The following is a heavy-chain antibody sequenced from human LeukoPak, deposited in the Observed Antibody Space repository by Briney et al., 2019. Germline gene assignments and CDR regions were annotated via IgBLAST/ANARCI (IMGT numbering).Heavy chain of an antibody. V-gene: IGHV4-59*01. Sequence: SETLSLTCTVSVCSISSYFWSWIRQPPGKGLEWIGYISYNGRTNYNPSLKSRVIISVDTSKSQFSLNLSSVTAADTAVYYCARHISGWLQRFGTYYYYGMDVWGQGTTVTVSS. J-gene: IGHJ6*02. CDR2: ISYNGRT. CDR3: ARHISGWLQRFGTYYYYGMDV. D-gene: IGHD5-24*01. CDR1: VCSISSYF.